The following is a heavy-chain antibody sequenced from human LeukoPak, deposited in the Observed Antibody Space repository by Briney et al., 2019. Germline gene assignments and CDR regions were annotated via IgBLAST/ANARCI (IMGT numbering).Heavy chain of an antibody. CDR2: IKGGGASP. J-gene: IGHJ3*02. Sequence: GGSLRLSCEASGFIFSNFATNWVRQAPGKGLEWVSSIKGGGASPFYADSVQGRFTISRDNSKNTLFLEMNSLRAEDTALYYCAKCFYPSENVAFDIGGHGTMVTVSS. CDR3: AKCFYPSENVAFDI. D-gene: IGHD3-3*01. V-gene: IGHV3-23*01. CDR1: GFIFSNFA.